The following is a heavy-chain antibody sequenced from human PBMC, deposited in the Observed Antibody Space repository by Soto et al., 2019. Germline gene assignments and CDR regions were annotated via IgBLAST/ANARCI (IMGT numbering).Heavy chain of an antibody. CDR2: IYYSGST. CDR1: GGSISSCY. V-gene: IGHV4-59*12. J-gene: IGHJ3*02. Sequence: SETLSLTCTVSGGSISSCYCSWIRQPPGKGLEWIGYIYYSGSTYYKSSLKSRVTISVNPSKNQFSLKLSSVTAADSAMYYCASWSHEQNGDAFYIWGQGTMVTVSS. D-gene: IGHD3-3*01. CDR3: ASWSHEQNGDAFYI.